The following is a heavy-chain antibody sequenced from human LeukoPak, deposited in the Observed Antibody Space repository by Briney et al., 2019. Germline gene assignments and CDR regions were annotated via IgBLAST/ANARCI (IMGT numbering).Heavy chain of an antibody. CDR3: AELGITMIGGV. Sequence: PGGSLRLSCAASGFTFSSYDMSWVRQAPGKGLEWVSVISGSGGSTYYADSVKGRFTISRDNSEKKLYLQMNSLRAEDTAVYYCAELGITMIGGVWGKGTTVTISS. CDR2: ISGSGGST. CDR1: GFTFSSYD. D-gene: IGHD3-10*02. V-gene: IGHV3-23*01. J-gene: IGHJ6*04.